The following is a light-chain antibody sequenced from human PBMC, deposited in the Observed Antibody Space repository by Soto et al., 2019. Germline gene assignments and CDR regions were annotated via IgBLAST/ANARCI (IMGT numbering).Light chain of an antibody. J-gene: IGKJ4*01. CDR3: QQYDNLPLT. Sequence: DIKMSQSPFTVSASIGDRVTITCRASQSISSWLAWYQQKPGRAPEPLISDASNLERGVPSRFRGSGSETDFTFTISSLQPEDVATYYCQQYDNLPLTFGGGTKVDIK. V-gene: IGKV1-33*01. CDR1: QSISSW. CDR2: DAS.